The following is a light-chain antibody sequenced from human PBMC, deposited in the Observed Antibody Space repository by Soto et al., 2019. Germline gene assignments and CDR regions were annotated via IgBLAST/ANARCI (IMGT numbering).Light chain of an antibody. Sequence: EIVMTQSPATLSVSPGERATLSCRASQSVGSNLGWYQQKPGQAPRLLIYAASTRATGIAARFSGSGSGTEFTLTISSLQSEDIAIYYCQQYNSWPSFGQGTKVEIK. J-gene: IGKJ1*01. CDR1: QSVGSN. CDR2: AAS. CDR3: QQYNSWPS. V-gene: IGKV3-15*01.